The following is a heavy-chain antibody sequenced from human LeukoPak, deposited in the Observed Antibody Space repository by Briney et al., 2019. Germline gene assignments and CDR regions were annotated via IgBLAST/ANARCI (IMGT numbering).Heavy chain of an antibody. CDR2: FYYSGFT. Sequence: SETLSLTCTVSGGSISTSYWSWIRQPPGKGLEWIGTFYYSGFTYYNPSLKNRVTISVDTSKNQFSLKLSSVTAEDTAVYYCARLKVGTTHPDYWGQGTLVTVSS. D-gene: IGHD1-26*01. V-gene: IGHV4-59*08. CDR1: GGSISTSY. J-gene: IGHJ4*02. CDR3: ARLKVGTTHPDY.